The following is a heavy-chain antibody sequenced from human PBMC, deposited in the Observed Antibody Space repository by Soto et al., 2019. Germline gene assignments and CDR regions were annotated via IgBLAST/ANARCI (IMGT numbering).Heavy chain of an antibody. Sequence: PSDTLSLTCTVSGGSISSSSYYWGWIRQPPGKGLEWIGSIYYSGSTYYNPSLKSRVTISVDTSKNQFSLKLSSVTAADTAVYYCARHARVVVAATHIDYWGQGTLVTVSS. J-gene: IGHJ4*02. CDR3: ARHARVVVAATHIDY. CDR2: IYYSGST. CDR1: GGSISSSSYY. D-gene: IGHD2-15*01. V-gene: IGHV4-39*01.